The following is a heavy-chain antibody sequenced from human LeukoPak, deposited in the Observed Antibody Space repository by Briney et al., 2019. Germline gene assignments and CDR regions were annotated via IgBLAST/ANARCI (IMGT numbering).Heavy chain of an antibody. CDR3: ARQIGGSYYLLHDAFDI. CDR1: GFTFSSYW. D-gene: IGHD1-26*01. CDR2: IKQDGSEK. Sequence: GGSLRLSCAASGFTFSSYWMSWVRQAPGKGLEWVANIKQDGSEKYYVDSVKGRFTISRDNAKNSLYLQMNSLRAADTAVYYCARQIGGSYYLLHDAFDIWGQGTMVTVSS. V-gene: IGHV3-7*01. J-gene: IGHJ3*02.